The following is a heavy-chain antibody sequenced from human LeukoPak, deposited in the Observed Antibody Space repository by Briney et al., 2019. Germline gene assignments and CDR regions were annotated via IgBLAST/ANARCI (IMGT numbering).Heavy chain of an antibody. Sequence: GGSLRLSCAASGFTFSSYGMHWVRQAPGKGLEWVAVIWYDGSNKYYGDPVKGRFTISRDNSKNTLYLQMNSLRAEDTAVYYCARRFGELVDYWGQGTLVTVSS. D-gene: IGHD3-10*01. CDR1: GFTFSSYG. CDR2: IWYDGSNK. CDR3: ARRFGELVDY. V-gene: IGHV3-33*01. J-gene: IGHJ4*02.